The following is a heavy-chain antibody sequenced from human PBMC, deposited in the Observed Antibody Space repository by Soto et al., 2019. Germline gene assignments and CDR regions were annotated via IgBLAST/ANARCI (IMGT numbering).Heavy chain of an antibody. J-gene: IGHJ4*02. CDR3: AIEGVGFGY. D-gene: IGHD3-10*01. Sequence: EVQLVESGGGLLQPGGSVRLSCEASGFTFSVSSMHWVRQASGKGLEWLGRIRSKANNYATSYSESVKGRFNISRDDSQDTMFLQMNSLRTEDTAMYYCAIEGVGFGYWGQGTLVTVSS. V-gene: IGHV3-73*01. CDR2: IRSKANNYAT. CDR1: GFTFSVSS.